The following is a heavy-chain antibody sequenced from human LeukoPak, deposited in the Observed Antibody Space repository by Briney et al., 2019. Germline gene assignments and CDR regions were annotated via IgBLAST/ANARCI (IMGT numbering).Heavy chain of an antibody. V-gene: IGHV3-21*01. J-gene: IGHJ5*02. CDR2: ISTSSSYI. CDR3: ARVEEAAAFNP. CDR1: GFTFSYYN. Sequence: GGSLRLSCAASGFTFSYYNMNWVRQAPGKGLEWVSSISTSSSYIYYTDSVKGRFTISRDNAKNSLFLQMNSLRAEDTAVYYCARVEEAAAFNPWGQGTLVTVSS. D-gene: IGHD6-13*01.